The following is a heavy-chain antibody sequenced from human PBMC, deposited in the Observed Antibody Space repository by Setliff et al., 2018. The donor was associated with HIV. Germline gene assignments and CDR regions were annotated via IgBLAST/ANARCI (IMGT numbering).Heavy chain of an antibody. Sequence: KPSETLSLTCTVSGASISDTIWWSWVRQSPKKGLEWIGETYHSGTTRYNPSLESRVTLSLDKSRNQFTLKMTSVTAADTALYYCAGESALSGQSDWGQGTLVTVSS. CDR2: TYHSGTT. V-gene: IGHV4-4*02. CDR3: AGESALSGQSD. CDR1: GASISDTIW. D-gene: IGHD6-19*01. J-gene: IGHJ4*02.